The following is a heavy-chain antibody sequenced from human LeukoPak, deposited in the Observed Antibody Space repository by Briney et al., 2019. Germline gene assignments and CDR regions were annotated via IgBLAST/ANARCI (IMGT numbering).Heavy chain of an antibody. V-gene: IGHV4-31*03. CDR1: GGSTSSGGYY. CDR2: IYYNGST. CDR3: ARAKQDYDFWSGYHNPFDY. J-gene: IGHJ4*02. Sequence: SETLSLTCTVSGGSTSSGGYYWSWIRQHPGKGLEWIGYIYYNGSTYYNPSLKSRVTISVDTSKNQFSLKLSSVTAADTAVYYCARAKQDYDFWSGYHNPFDYWGQGTLVTVSS. D-gene: IGHD3-3*01.